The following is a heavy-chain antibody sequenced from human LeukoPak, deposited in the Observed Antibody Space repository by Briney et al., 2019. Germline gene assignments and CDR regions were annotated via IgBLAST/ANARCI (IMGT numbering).Heavy chain of an antibody. CDR2: IIPIFGTA. J-gene: IGHJ4*02. CDR3: ASPRDGYNPPFDY. D-gene: IGHD5-24*01. Sequence: SVKVSYKASGGTFSSYAISWVRQAPGQGLEWMGGIIPIFGTANYAQKFQGRVTITTDESTSTAYMELSSLRSEDTAVYYCASPRDGYNPPFDYWGQGTLVTVSS. CDR1: GGTFSSYA. V-gene: IGHV1-69*05.